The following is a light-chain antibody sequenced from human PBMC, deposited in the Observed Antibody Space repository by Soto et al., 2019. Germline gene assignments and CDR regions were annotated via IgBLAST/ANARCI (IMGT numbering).Light chain of an antibody. CDR1: SSNIGAGYD. CDR3: QSYDSALSGSL. Sequence: QSVLTLSPSVSGAPGQRVTISCTGSSSNIGAGYDVHWYQQFPGTAPKLLIYVNSNRTSGVPDRFSGSKSGTSASLAITGLQPEDEADYYCQSYDSALSGSLFGGGTKLTVL. J-gene: IGLJ2*01. V-gene: IGLV1-40*01. CDR2: VNS.